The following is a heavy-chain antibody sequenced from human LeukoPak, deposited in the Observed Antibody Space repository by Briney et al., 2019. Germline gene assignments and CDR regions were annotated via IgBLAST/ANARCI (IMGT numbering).Heavy chain of an antibody. CDR2: ISGSGGST. CDR1: GFTFSSYG. V-gene: IGHV3-23*01. D-gene: IGHD3-10*01. CDR3: ASGFGELPD. Sequence: GGSLRLSCAASGFTFSSYGMSWVRQAPGKGLEWVSAISGSGGSTYYADSVKGRFTISRDNAKNSLYLQMNSLRAEDTAVYYCASGFGELPDWGQGTLVTVSS. J-gene: IGHJ4*02.